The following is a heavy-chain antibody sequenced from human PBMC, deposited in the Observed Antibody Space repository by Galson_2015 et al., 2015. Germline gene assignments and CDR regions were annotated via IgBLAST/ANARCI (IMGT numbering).Heavy chain of an antibody. CDR3: ARTDYGSGSYYGYYYGMDV. D-gene: IGHD3-10*01. J-gene: IGHJ6*02. V-gene: IGHV1-69*02. CDR1: GGTFSSYP. CDR2: IITILGIA. Sequence: SVKVSCKASGGTFSSYPISWVRQAPGQGLEWMGRIITILGIANYAQKFQGRVTITADKSTSTAYMELSSLRSEDTAVYYCARTDYGSGSYYGYYYGMDVWGQGTTVTVSS.